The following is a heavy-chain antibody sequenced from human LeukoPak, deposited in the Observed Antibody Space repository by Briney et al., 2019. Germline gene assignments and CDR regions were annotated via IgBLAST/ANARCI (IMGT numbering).Heavy chain of an antibody. D-gene: IGHD2-2*01. CDR2: ISAYNGNT. CDR1: GYTFTSYG. J-gene: IGHJ6*03. V-gene: IGHV1-18*01. CDR3: ARAAGVPAAISGYYYYYYMDV. Sequence: GASVKVSCKASGYTFTSYGISWVRQAPGQGLEWKGWISAYNGNTNYAQKLQGRVTMTTDTSTSTAYMELRSLRSDDTAVYYCARAAGVPAAISGYYYYYYMDVWGKGTTVTVSS.